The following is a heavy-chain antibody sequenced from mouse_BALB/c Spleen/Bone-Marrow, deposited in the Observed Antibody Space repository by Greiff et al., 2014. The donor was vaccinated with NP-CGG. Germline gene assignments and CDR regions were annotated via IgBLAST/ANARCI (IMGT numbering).Heavy chain of an antibody. Sequence: VQLQQSGPELVKPGASVKMSCKASGYTFTAYVMHWVKQKPGQGLEWIGYINPYNDGTNYIENFKGKATLTSDIPSSTAYMELSSLASEDSAVYYCAREGWLLRFDYWGQGTTLTVSS. CDR1: GYTFTAYV. J-gene: IGHJ2*01. CDR2: INPYNDGT. V-gene: IGHV1-14*01. D-gene: IGHD2-3*01. CDR3: AREGWLLRFDY.